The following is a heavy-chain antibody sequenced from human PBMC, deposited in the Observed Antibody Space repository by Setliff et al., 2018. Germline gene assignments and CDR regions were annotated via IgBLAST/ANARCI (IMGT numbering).Heavy chain of an antibody. V-gene: IGHV1-24*01. D-gene: IGHD5-18*01. CDR1: GYTLTELS. CDR2: FDPEEGQA. CDR3: ATRPRYRYFFND. J-gene: IGHJ4*02. Sequence: WASVKVSCKFSGYTLTELSIFWVRQAPGKGLEWMGGFDPEEGQAIYAQKFQGRVTMTEDTSTDTAYMALNSLRSEDTAVYYCATRPRYRYFFNDWGQGALVTVS.